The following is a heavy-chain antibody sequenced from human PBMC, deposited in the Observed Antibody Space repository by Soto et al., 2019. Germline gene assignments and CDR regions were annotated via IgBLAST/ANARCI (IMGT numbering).Heavy chain of an antibody. V-gene: IGHV4-30-2*01. Sequence: QLQLQESGSGLVKPSQTLSLTCAVSGGSISSGGYSWSWIRQPPGKGLELIGYMYHSGSTYYNPPLTSRVTTSIDRSKHQFSLKLSSVTAADTAVYYCARAPDYWGQGILVTVSS. CDR3: ARAPDY. J-gene: IGHJ4*02. CDR1: GGSISSGGYS. CDR2: MYHSGST.